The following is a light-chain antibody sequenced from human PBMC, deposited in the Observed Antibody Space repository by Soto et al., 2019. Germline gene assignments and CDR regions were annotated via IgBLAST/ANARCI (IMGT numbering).Light chain of an antibody. CDR3: LQYNNWPPFT. Sequence: ILMTQSPATLSVSPGEGATLSCRASQNVNNTLAWYQQKPCQPPRLLIYDASTRATGIPARFSGSGSGTEVTLTINNLQSEDFAVYDCLQYNNWPPFTFGPGTKVDIK. J-gene: IGKJ3*01. V-gene: IGKV3-15*01. CDR2: DAS. CDR1: QNVNNT.